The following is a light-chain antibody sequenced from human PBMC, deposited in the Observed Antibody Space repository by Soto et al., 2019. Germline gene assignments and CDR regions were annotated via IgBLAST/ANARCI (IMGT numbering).Light chain of an antibody. CDR1: QSISNY. Sequence: EIQMTQSPSSLSASVADRVTITCRASQSISNYLNWYQQKPGKAPKLLIYAASSLQSGVPSRFTGSGSGTDFTLTISSLQPEDFATFYCQQSYSTLEWTFGQGTKV. V-gene: IGKV1-39*01. J-gene: IGKJ1*01. CDR3: QQSYSTLEWT. CDR2: AAS.